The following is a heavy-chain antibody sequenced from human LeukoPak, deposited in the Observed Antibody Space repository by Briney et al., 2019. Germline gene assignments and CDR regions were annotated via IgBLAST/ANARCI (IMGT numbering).Heavy chain of an antibody. Sequence: PGGSLRLSCAASGFTFSSYWMHWVCQAPGKGLVWVSRVNEDGSFTTYADSVKGRFTISRDNAKNTLYLQMNSLRAEDTAVYYCAKLLTVTKDYWGQGTLVTVSS. D-gene: IGHD4-17*01. CDR3: AKLLTVTKDY. J-gene: IGHJ4*02. V-gene: IGHV3-74*03. CDR1: GFTFSSYW. CDR2: VNEDGSFT.